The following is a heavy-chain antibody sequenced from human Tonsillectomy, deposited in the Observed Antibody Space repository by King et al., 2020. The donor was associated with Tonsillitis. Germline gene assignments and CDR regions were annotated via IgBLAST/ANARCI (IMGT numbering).Heavy chain of an antibody. CDR2: ISTYNGNT. CDR1: GYTFTSYG. CDR3: ARDAPDYGGYVGLCY. Sequence: QLVQSGAEVKKPGASVKVSCKASGYTFTSYGISWVRQAPGQGLEWMGWISTYNGNTNFAQQLQGRVTMTTDTSTSTVYMELRSLRSDDTAVYYCARDAPDYGGYVGLCYWGQGTLVTVSS. V-gene: IGHV1-18*04. J-gene: IGHJ4*02. D-gene: IGHD4-17*01.